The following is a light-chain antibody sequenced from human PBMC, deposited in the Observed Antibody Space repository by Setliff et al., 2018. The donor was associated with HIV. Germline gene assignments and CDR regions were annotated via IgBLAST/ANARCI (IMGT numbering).Light chain of an antibody. CDR3: QSYDNSLSGSGV. Sequence: QSALTQPPSVSGAPGQRVTISCTGTSSNIGAGFDVHWYQHLPGRAPKLLIYENDNRPAGVPDRFSGSKSGTSASLAITGLQAEDEADYYCQSYDNSLSGSGVFGTGTRSPS. CDR2: END. J-gene: IGLJ1*01. V-gene: IGLV1-40*01. CDR1: SSNIGAGFD.